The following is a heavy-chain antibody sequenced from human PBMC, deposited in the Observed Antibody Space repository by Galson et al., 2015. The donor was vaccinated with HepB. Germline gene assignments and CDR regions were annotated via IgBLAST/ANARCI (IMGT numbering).Heavy chain of an antibody. CDR1: GFMFSNHA. V-gene: IGHV3-23*01. J-gene: IGHJ2*01. Sequence: SLRLSCAASGFMFSNHAMSWVRQAPGKGLEWVSSISGSGGGTYYADSVKGRFTVSRDNSKNTLYLHMTRLRAEDTAVYYCAKDARYCYSTSCPYWYFDLWGRSTLLTVSS. CDR2: ISGSGGGT. CDR3: AKDARYCYSTSCPYWYFDL. D-gene: IGHD2-2*01.